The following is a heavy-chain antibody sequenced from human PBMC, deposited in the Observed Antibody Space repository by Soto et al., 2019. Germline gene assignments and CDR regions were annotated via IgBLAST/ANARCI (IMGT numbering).Heavy chain of an antibody. D-gene: IGHD3-22*01. Sequence: GGXXRLXGAXSGFTFSSYXMXXXXXXXGXGLMWVSRIKSDGSGTYYADSVKGRLSISRDNAKNTLYLQMNILRAEDTAVYYCVRGDGDYYDGNGYLGRHWGQRILVIVSS. CDR3: VRGDGDYYDGNGYLGRH. V-gene: IGHV3-74*01. J-gene: IGHJ4*02. CDR2: IKSDGSGT. CDR1: GFTFSSYX.